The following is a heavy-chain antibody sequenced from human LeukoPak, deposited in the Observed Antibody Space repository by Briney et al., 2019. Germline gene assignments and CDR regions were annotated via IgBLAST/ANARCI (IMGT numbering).Heavy chain of an antibody. CDR3: ARSGGVIAAADPSWFDP. CDR2: ISAYNGNT. D-gene: IGHD6-13*01. V-gene: IGHV1-18*04. J-gene: IGHJ5*02. Sequence: ASVKVSCKASGYTFTGYYMHWVRQAPGQGLEWMGWISAYNGNTNYAQKLQGRVTMTTDTSTSTAYMELRSLRSDDTAVYYCARSGGVIAAADPSWFDPWGQGTLVTVSS. CDR1: GYTFTGYY.